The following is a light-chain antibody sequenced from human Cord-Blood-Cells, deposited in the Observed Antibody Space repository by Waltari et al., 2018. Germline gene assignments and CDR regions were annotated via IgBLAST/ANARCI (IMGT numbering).Light chain of an antibody. CDR1: QGISSS. CDR2: APS. V-gene: IGKV1-8*01. CDR3: QQYYSYPLIT. J-gene: IGKJ5*01. Sequence: AIRMTQSPSSFSASTGDRATITCRASQGISSSLAWYQQKPGKASKLLIYAPSTLQSGVPSRLSGSGSGTDFTLTISCLQSEDFATYYCQQYYSYPLITFGQGTRLEIK.